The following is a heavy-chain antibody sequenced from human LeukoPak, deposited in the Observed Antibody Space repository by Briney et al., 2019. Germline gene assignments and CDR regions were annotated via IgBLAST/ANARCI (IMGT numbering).Heavy chain of an antibody. J-gene: IGHJ4*02. CDR1: GFTFSSYS. CDR2: ISRSSSYI. D-gene: IGHD3-10*01. Sequence: GGSLRLSCAASGFTFSSYSMNWVRQAPGKGLEWVSSISRSSSYIYYADSMKGRFTISRDNAKNSLDLQMHSLRAEDTAVYYCARGSTVVRGVSPAGDYWGQGTLVTVSS. V-gene: IGHV3-21*01. CDR3: ARGSTVVRGVSPAGDY.